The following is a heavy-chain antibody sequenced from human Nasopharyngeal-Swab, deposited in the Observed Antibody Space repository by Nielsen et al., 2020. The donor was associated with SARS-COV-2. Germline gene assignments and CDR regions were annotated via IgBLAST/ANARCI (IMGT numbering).Heavy chain of an antibody. CDR1: GFTFSSYA. CDR2: ISSNGGST. J-gene: IGHJ4*02. Sequence: GGSLRLSCSASGFTFSSYAMHWVRQAPGKGLEYVSAISSNGGSTYYADSVKGRFTISRDNSENTLYLQMSSLRAEDTAVYYCARDRDYYDSSGYPLDYWGQGTLVTVSS. CDR3: ARDRDYYDSSGYPLDY. V-gene: IGHV3-64D*08. D-gene: IGHD3-22*01.